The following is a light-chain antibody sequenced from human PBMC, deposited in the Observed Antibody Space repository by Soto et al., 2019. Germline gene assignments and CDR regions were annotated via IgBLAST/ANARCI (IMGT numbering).Light chain of an antibody. J-gene: IGLJ1*01. V-gene: IGLV1-40*01. CDR1: SSNIGAGYE. CDR3: QSYDSSLSGYV. Sequence: QSVLTQPPSVSEAPGQRGTISCTGGSSNIGAGYEAHWYQQVPGTAPKLLIYENNNRPSGVPDRFSGSKSGTSASLAITGLQAEDEAEYYCQSYDSSLSGYVFGPGTKLTVL. CDR2: ENN.